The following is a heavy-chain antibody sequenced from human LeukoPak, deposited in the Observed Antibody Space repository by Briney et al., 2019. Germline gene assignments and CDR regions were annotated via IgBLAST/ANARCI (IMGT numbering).Heavy chain of an antibody. V-gene: IGHV4-31*03. CDR3: ARTYSSSAGFDY. J-gene: IGHJ4*02. Sequence: PSQTLSLTCTVSGGSISSGGYYWSWIRQHPGKGLEWIGYIYYSGSTYYNPSLKSRVTISVDTSKNQFSLKLSSVTAADTAVYYCARTYSSSAGFDYWGQGTLVTVSS. CDR1: GGSISSGGYY. D-gene: IGHD6-6*01. CDR2: IYYSGST.